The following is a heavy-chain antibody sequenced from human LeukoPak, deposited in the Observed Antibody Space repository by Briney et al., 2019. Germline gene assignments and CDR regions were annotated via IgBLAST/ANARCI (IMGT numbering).Heavy chain of an antibody. J-gene: IGHJ4*02. V-gene: IGHV3-7*01. Sequence: TGGSLRLSCGASGFTFSSHWMNWVRQAPGKGLEWVASIKYDGREIFYADSVKGRFTISRDNAKNSLNLQMNSLRAEDTAVYYCARDGVPPGIILDSWGQGTLVTVSP. CDR2: IKYDGREI. CDR3: ARDGVPPGIILDS. CDR1: GFTFSSHW. D-gene: IGHD2-2*01.